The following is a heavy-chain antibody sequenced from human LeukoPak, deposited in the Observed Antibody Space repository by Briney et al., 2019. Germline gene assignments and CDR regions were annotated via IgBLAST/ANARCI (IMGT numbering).Heavy chain of an antibody. CDR2: INAGNGNT. D-gene: IGHD6-19*01. Sequence: ASVKVSCKASGYTFTSYAMHWVRQAPGQRLEWMGWINAGNGNTKYSQKFQGRVAITRDTSASTAYMELSSLRSEDTAVYYCARDRSIAVAGTLPGYYGMDVWGQGTTVTVSS. J-gene: IGHJ6*02. CDR1: GYTFTSYA. V-gene: IGHV1-3*01. CDR3: ARDRSIAVAGTLPGYYGMDV.